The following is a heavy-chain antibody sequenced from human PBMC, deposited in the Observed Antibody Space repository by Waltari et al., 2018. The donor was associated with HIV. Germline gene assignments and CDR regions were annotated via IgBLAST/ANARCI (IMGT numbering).Heavy chain of an antibody. Sequence: QLQLVQSGAEVKKPGASVKVSCKASGYTFTSYYIHWVRQAPGQGLEWMGIIHPNGGTTRYAQNVQGRVTMTRYTSTRTVYMELGSLRSEDTAVYYCARDEGGGEYNDFWSGLDYYGMDVWCQGTTVTVSS. CDR3: ARDEGGGEYNDFWSGLDYYGMDV. V-gene: IGHV1-46*01. D-gene: IGHD3-3*01. J-gene: IGHJ6*02. CDR1: GYTFTSYY. CDR2: IHPNGGTT.